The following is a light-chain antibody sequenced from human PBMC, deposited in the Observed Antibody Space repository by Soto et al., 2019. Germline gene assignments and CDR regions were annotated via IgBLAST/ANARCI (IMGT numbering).Light chain of an antibody. CDR3: MQPLQTPWT. CDR1: QSLLHSNGYNY. V-gene: IGKV2-28*01. CDR2: LGS. Sequence: DLVMTQSPLSLPVTPGEPASISCRSSQSLLHSNGYNYLDWYLQKPGQSPRLLIYLGSNRASGVPDRFSGSGSGTDFTLKISRVEAEDVGVYYCMQPLQTPWTFGQGTKVEIK. J-gene: IGKJ1*01.